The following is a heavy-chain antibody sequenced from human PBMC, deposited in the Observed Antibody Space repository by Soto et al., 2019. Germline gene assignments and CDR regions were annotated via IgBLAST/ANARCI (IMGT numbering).Heavy chain of an antibody. CDR3: ARGLRGYSGYDSYYYHMDV. J-gene: IGHJ6*03. V-gene: IGHV4-34*01. D-gene: IGHD5-12*01. Sequence: QVQLQQWGAGLLKPSETLSLTCAVYGGSFSGYYWSWIRQPPGKGLEWIGEINHSGSTNYNPSLKSRVTISVDTSKNQFSLKLSSVTAADTAVYYCARGLRGYSGYDSYYYHMDVWGKGTTVTVSS. CDR1: GGSFSGYY. CDR2: INHSGST.